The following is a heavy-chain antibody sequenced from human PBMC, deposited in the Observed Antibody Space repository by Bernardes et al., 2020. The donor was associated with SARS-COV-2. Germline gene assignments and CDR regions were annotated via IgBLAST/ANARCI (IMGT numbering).Heavy chain of an antibody. J-gene: IGHJ3*01. D-gene: IGHD6-6*01. CDR2: IYPDDSDT. Sequence: GESLKISCHDSGYTFTSHWIAWVRQMPGKGLEWMGMIYPDDSDTRFSPSFQGRVTISADKSIKTAYLQWTSLKASDTAMYYCATHSDSSERGAFDLWGQGSPGHRLL. V-gene: IGHV5-51*01. CDR1: GYTFTSHW. CDR3: ATHSDSSERGAFDL.